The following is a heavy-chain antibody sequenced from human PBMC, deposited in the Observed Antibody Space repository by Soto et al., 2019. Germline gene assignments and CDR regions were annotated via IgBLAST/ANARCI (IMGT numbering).Heavy chain of an antibody. CDR3: ARLEGLATISYYFDF. J-gene: IGHJ4*02. V-gene: IGHV4-39*01. Sequence: QLQLQESGPGLVKPSETLSLTCSGSDDSINSDKYYWGWIRQPPGKGLEWIGSIYYRGNAYYNPSLQTRVTISLDKSKSPFSLKLNSVTAADSAVYFCARLEGLATISYYFDFWGPGALVTVSS. CDR2: IYYRGNA. CDR1: DDSINSDKYY. D-gene: IGHD3-9*01.